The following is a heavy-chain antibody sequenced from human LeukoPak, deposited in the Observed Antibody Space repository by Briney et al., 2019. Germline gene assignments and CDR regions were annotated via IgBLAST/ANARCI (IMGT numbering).Heavy chain of an antibody. V-gene: IGHV4-39*01. CDR1: GGSISSSSYY. CDR3: ARHYTPVGVSY. CDR2: IYYSGST. J-gene: IGHJ4*02. D-gene: IGHD3-16*01. Sequence: PSETLSLTCTVSGGSISSSSYYWGWIRQPPGKGLEWIGSIYYSGSTYYNPSLKSRVTISVDTSKNQFSLKQSSVTAADTAVYYCARHYTPVGVSYWGQGTLVTVSS.